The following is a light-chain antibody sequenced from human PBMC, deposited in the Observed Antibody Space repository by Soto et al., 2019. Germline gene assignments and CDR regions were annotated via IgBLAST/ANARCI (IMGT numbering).Light chain of an antibody. Sequence: EIVMTQSPVTLSVSPGERATLSCRASQSVSSDLAWYQQKPGQAPRLLIYGAFNRATGVPVRFSGSGSGTEFTLTISSLQSEASAVYYCQQYNNWPPITFGQGTRLEIK. V-gene: IGKV3-15*01. CDR1: QSVSSD. CDR3: QQYNNWPPIT. J-gene: IGKJ5*01. CDR2: GAF.